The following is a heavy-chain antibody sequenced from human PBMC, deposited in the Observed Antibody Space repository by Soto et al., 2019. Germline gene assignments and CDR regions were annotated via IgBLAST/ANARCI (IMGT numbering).Heavy chain of an antibody. J-gene: IGHJ4*02. Sequence: PGESLKISCRGSGFTSTNYWIAWVRQMPGKGLEWMGIIYPGDSDTSYSPSFQGQVTISADKSINTAYLHWSSLKASDTAMYYCAKHEGYCSSTTCSNFDYWGQGTLVTVSS. CDR3: AKHEGYCSSTTCSNFDY. V-gene: IGHV5-51*01. CDR1: GFTSTNYW. D-gene: IGHD2-2*01. CDR2: IYPGDSDT.